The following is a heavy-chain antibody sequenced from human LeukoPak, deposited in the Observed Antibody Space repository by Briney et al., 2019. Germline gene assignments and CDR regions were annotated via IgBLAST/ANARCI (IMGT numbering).Heavy chain of an antibody. D-gene: IGHD5-12*01. J-gene: IGHJ4*02. Sequence: GGSLRLSCTASGFTFSSYAMSWVRQAPGKGLEWVSAISGSGGSTYYADSVKGRFTISRDNSKNTLYLQMNSLRAEDTAVYYCANRRGYSGYDSPDYWGQGTLVTVSS. CDR2: ISGSGGST. V-gene: IGHV3-23*01. CDR1: GFTFSSYA. CDR3: ANRRGYSGYDSPDY.